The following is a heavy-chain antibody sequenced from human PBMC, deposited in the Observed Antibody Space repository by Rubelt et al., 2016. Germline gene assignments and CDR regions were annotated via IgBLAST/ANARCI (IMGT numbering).Heavy chain of an antibody. J-gene: IGHJ6*03. CDR1: GFTFSSYG. Sequence: QVQLVESGGGVVQPGRSLRLSCAASGFTFSSYGMHWVRQAPGKGLEWVAVIWYDGSNKYYADSVKGRFTISRDNAKNTLYLQMNSLRAEDTAVYYCARADVSGYCSGGSCSFYYYMDVWGKGTTVTVSS. D-gene: IGHD2-15*01. V-gene: IGHV3-33*03. CDR3: ARADVSGYCSGGSCSFYYYMDV. CDR2: IWYDGSNK.